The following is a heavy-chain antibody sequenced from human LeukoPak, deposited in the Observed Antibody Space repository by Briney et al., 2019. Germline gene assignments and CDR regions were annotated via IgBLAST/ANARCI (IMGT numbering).Heavy chain of an antibody. CDR1: GFTFSNCK. D-gene: IGHD7-27*01. V-gene: IGHV3-21*01. CDR2: ISTSSTYI. J-gene: IGHJ6*02. CDR3: ARDAANWGSGYGMDV. Sequence: PGGSLRLSCAASGFTFSNCKMNWVRQAPGKGLEWVSSISTSSTYIYYADSVKGRFTISRDNAKNSLSLQMNSLGAEDTAVYYCARDAANWGSGYGMDVWGQGTTVTVSS.